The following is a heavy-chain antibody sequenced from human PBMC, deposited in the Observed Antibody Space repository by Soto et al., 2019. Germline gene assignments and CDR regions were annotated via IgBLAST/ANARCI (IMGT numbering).Heavy chain of an antibody. J-gene: IGHJ4*02. CDR2: ISGSGGST. CDR3: AKSIAVAGHHDY. CDR1: GFTFSSYA. Sequence: LRLSCAASGFTFSSYAMSWVRQAPGKGLEWVSAISGSGGSTYYADSVKGRFTISRDNSKNTLYLQMNSLRAEDTAVYYCAKSIAVAGHHDYWGPGTLFTVAS. V-gene: IGHV3-23*01. D-gene: IGHD6-19*01.